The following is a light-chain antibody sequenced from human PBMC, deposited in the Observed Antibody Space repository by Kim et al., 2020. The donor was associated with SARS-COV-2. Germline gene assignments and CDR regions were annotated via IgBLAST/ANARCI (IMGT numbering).Light chain of an antibody. Sequence: PGQKARSPCSGDALPKQYAYWYQQKPGQAPVLVIYKDSERPSGIPERFSGSSSGTTVTLTISGVQAEDEADYYCQSADSSGTSYVFGTGTKVTVL. CDR2: KDS. J-gene: IGLJ1*01. V-gene: IGLV3-25*03. CDR1: ALPKQY. CDR3: QSADSSGTSYV.